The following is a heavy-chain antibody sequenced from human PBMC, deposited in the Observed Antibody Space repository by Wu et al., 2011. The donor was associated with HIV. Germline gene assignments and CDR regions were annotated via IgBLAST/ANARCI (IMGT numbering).Heavy chain of an antibody. D-gene: IGHD1-26*01. CDR2: INPNSGGT. J-gene: IGHJ4*02. V-gene: IGHV1-2*02. Sequence: QVQLVQSGAEVKKPGASVKVSCKASGYTFTGYYMHWVRQAPGQGLEWMGWINPNSGGTNYAQKFQGRVTMTRDTSISTAYMELSRLRSDDTAVYYCARLYSGSSSAASHWDYWGQGTLVTVSS. CDR1: GYTFTGYY. CDR3: ARLYSGSSSAASHWDY.